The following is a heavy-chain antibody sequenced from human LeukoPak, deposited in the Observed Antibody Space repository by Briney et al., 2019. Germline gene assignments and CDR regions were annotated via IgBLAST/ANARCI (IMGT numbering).Heavy chain of an antibody. CDR1: GYTFTSYG. Sequence: ASVKVSCKASGYTFTSYGISWVRQAPGQGLEWMGWISAYNGNTNYAQKLQGRVTMTTDTSTSTVYMELRSLRSDDTAVYYCARGVVGATFEGDFDYWGQGTLVTVSS. J-gene: IGHJ4*02. CDR2: ISAYNGNT. D-gene: IGHD1-26*01. CDR3: ARGVVGATFEGDFDY. V-gene: IGHV1-18*01.